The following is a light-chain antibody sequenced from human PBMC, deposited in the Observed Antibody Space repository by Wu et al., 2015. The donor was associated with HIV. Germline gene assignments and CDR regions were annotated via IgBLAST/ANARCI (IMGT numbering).Light chain of an antibody. V-gene: IGKV1-5*03. Sequence: QKPGKALRSSSIRHLLYKLGSRSRFSGSGSGTEFTLTISSLQPDDFATYYCQQYSSFPLTFGGGTKVEIK. J-gene: IGKJ4*01. CDR3: QQYSSFPLT. CDR2: RHL.